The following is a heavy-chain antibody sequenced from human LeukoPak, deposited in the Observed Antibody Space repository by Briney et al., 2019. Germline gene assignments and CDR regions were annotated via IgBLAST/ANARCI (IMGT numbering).Heavy chain of an antibody. CDR2: INHSGST. D-gene: IGHD6-13*01. Sequence: PSETLSLTCAVYGGSFSGYYWSWIRQPPGKGLEWIGEINHSGSTNYNPSLKSRVTISVDTSKNQFSLKLSSVTAADTAVYYCAMSPNPKPYSSSWYSFDIWGQGTMVTVSS. CDR3: AMSPNPKPYSSSWYSFDI. J-gene: IGHJ3*02. CDR1: GGSFSGYY. V-gene: IGHV4-34*01.